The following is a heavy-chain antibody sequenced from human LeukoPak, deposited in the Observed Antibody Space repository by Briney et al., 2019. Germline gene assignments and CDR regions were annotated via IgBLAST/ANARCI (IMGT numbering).Heavy chain of an antibody. V-gene: IGHV4-31*03. Sequence: SETLSLTCTVSGGSISSGGYYWSWIRQHPGKGLEWIGYIYYSGSTYYNPSLKSRVTISVDTSKNQFSLKLSSVTAADTAVYYCARGPRVRGVIITVYYYGMDVWGHGTTVTVSS. CDR1: GGSISSGGYY. CDR3: ARGPRVRGVIITVYYYGMDV. CDR2: IYYSGST. J-gene: IGHJ6*02. D-gene: IGHD3-10*01.